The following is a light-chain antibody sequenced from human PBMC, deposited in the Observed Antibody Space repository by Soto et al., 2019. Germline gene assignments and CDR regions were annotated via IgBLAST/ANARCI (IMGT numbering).Light chain of an antibody. CDR2: DAS. CDR1: QDVSMF. J-gene: IGKJ2*01. CDR3: QQRSTWLYT. Sequence: EIVLAQSPATLSLSPGERATLSCRASQDVSMFLAWYQQRPGQAPRLLIHDASNRATGVPARFSGSGSGTDFTLTISSLEPEDFAVYYGQQRSTWLYTFGRWTKLEV. V-gene: IGKV3-11*01.